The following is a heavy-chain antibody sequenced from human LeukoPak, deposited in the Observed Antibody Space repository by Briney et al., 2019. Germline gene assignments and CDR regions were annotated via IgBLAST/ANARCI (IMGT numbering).Heavy chain of an antibody. CDR2: INRGGST. Sequence: SETLSLTCAVYGGSFSGNYWSWIRQPPGKGLEWIGEINRGGSTVYNPSLQSRLTISADTSKNQFSLKMSSVTAADTAVYYCARGRSSGSYYDDYWGQGSLVTVSS. CDR3: ARGRSSGSYYDDY. D-gene: IGHD3-10*01. J-gene: IGHJ4*02. CDR1: GGSFSGNY. V-gene: IGHV4-34*01.